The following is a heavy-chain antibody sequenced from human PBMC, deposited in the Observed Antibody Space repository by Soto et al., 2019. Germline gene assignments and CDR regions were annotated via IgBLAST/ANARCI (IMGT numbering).Heavy chain of an antibody. CDR1: GFTFSSYS. CDR3: AAWGFGELLSINYYYYMDV. D-gene: IGHD3-10*01. Sequence: GGSLRLSCAASGFTFSSYSMNWVRQAPGKGLEWVSSISSSSSYIYYADSVKGRFTISRDNAKNSLYLQMNSLRAEDTAVYYCAAWGFGELLSINYYYYMDVWGKGTTVTVSS. J-gene: IGHJ6*03. V-gene: IGHV3-21*01. CDR2: ISSSSSYI.